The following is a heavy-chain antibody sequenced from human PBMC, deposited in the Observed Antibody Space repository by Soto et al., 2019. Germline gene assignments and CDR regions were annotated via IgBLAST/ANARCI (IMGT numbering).Heavy chain of an antibody. CDR3: ARGNYYDSSGYYHY. V-gene: IGHV3-48*02. CDR2: ISSSSSTI. Sequence: LRLSCAASGFTFSSYSMNWVRQAPGKGLEWVSYISSSSSTIYYADSVKGRFTISRDNAKNSLYLQMNSLRDEDTAVYYCARGNYYDSSGYYHYWGQGTLVTVSS. J-gene: IGHJ4*02. CDR1: GFTFSSYS. D-gene: IGHD3-22*01.